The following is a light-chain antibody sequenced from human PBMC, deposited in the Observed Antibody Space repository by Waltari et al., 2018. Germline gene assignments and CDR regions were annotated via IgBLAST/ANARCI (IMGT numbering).Light chain of an antibody. J-gene: IGKJ1*01. Sequence: GSGSVWRYLAWYQQKPGQAPRLVIYDGYRRATGIPDRFSGRGSGTDFSLTISRLEPEDVAVYYCQKYVNLPATFGQGTKVEIK. CDR3: QKYVNLPAT. V-gene: IGKV3D-20*01. CDR1: GSVWRY. CDR2: DGY.